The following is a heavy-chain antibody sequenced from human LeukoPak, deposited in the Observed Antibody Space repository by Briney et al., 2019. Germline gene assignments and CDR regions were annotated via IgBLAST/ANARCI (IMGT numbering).Heavy chain of an antibody. Sequence: GGSLRLSCAASGFTFSSYSMNWVRQAPGKGLEWVSYISSSSSTIYYADSVKGRFTISRDNAKNSLYLQMNSLRDEDTAVYYCASTPSVKVLWFGELFADVWGQGTTVTVSS. J-gene: IGHJ6*02. CDR1: GFTFSSYS. D-gene: IGHD3-10*01. V-gene: IGHV3-48*02. CDR2: ISSSSSTI. CDR3: ASTPSVKVLWFGELFADV.